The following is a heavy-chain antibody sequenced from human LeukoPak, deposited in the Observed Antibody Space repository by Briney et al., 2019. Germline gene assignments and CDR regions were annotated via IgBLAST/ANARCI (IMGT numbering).Heavy chain of an antibody. J-gene: IGHJ4*02. CDR3: ARRHVEYSSSSDPYYFDY. CDR2: LYYSGST. CDR1: GGSISSYY. Sequence: SETLSLTCTVSGGSISSYYWTWIRQPPGKGLEWIGSLYYSGSTNYNPSLKSRVTISVDTSKNQFSLKLSSVTAADTAVYYCARRHVEYSSSSDPYYFDYWGQGTLVTVSS. V-gene: IGHV4-59*01. D-gene: IGHD6-6*01.